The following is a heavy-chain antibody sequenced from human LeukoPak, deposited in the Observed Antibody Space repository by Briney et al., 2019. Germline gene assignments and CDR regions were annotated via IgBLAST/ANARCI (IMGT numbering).Heavy chain of an antibody. CDR3: ARHRLLTIFGVPQKGDAFDI. Sequence: SETLSLTCTVSGGSISSYYWSWIRQPPGKGLEWIGYIYYSGSTNYNPSLKSRVTISVDTSKNQFSLKLSSVTAADTAVYYRARHRLLTIFGVPQKGDAFDIWGQGTMVTVSS. D-gene: IGHD3-3*01. CDR1: GGSISSYY. CDR2: IYYSGST. J-gene: IGHJ3*02. V-gene: IGHV4-59*08.